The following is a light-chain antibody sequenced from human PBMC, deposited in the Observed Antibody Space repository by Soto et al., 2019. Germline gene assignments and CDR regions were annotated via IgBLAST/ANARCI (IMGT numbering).Light chain of an antibody. CDR2: DAS. CDR3: QQRSNWPPYT. Sequence: EIVLTQSPATLSLSPGERATLSCRASQSVSSYLAWYQQKPGQAPRLLIYDASNRATGIPARFSGSGSGTDFTLTIRSLGPEDFAVYYCQQRSNWPPYTFGQGTKLEIK. V-gene: IGKV3-11*01. J-gene: IGKJ2*01. CDR1: QSVSSY.